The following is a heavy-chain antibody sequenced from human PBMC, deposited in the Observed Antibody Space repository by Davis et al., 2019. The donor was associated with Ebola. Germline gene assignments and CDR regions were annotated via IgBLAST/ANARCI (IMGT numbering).Heavy chain of an antibody. V-gene: IGHV3-23*01. CDR3: AKGNYDSSGFWGYWFDP. Sequence: GGSLRLSCSASGFTFSSYNMNWVRQAPGRGLEWVSSISGSGASTYFADSVKGRFTISRDNSENTLYLQMNSLTAEDTAIYYCAKGNYDSSGFWGYWFDPWGQGQLVTVSS. CDR2: ISGSGAST. CDR1: GFTFSSYN. J-gene: IGHJ5*02. D-gene: IGHD3-22*01.